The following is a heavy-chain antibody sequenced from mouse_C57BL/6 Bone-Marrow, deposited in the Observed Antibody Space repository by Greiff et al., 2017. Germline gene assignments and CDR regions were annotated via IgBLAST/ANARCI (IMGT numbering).Heavy chain of an antibody. V-gene: IGHV5-15*01. J-gene: IGHJ4*01. CDR1: GFTFSDYG. Sequence: EVKLVESGGGLVQPGGSLKLSCAASGFTFSDYGMAWVRQAPRKGPEWVAFISNLAYSIYYADTVTGRFTISRENAKNTLYLEMSSLRSEDTAMYYCARHHYGSSPYAMDYWGQGTSVTVSS. D-gene: IGHD1-1*01. CDR2: ISNLAYSI. CDR3: ARHHYGSSPYAMDY.